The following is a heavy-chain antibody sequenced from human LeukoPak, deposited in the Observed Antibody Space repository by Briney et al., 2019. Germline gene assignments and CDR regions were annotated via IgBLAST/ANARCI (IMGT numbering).Heavy chain of an antibody. D-gene: IGHD4-17*01. CDR2: MNPNSGNT. V-gene: IGHV1-8*01. CDR1: GYTFTSYD. Sequence: ASVKVSCKASGYTFTSYDINWVRQATGQGLEWMGWMNPNSGNTGYAQKFQGRVTMTRNTSISTAYMELSSLRSEVTAVYYCARGLDYGLYYWYYYMDVWGKGTTVTVSS. J-gene: IGHJ6*03. CDR3: ARGLDYGLYYWYYYMDV.